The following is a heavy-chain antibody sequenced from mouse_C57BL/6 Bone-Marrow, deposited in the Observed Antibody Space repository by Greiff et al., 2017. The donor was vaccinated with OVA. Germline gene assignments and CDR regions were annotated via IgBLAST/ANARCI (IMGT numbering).Heavy chain of an antibody. D-gene: IGHD1-1*01. J-gene: IGHJ3*01. CDR2: ISDGGSYT. V-gene: IGHV5-4*01. Sequence: EVQVVESGGGLVKPGGSLKLSCAASGFTFSSYAMSWVRQTPEKRLEWVATISDGGSYTYYPDNVKGRFTISRDNAKNNLYLQMSHLKSEDTAMYDCARDSYYGSSYGFAYWGQGTLVTVSA. CDR1: GFTFSSYA. CDR3: ARDSYYGSSYGFAY.